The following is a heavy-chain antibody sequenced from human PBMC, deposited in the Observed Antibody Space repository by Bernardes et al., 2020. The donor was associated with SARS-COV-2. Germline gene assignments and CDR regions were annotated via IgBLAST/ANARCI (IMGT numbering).Heavy chain of an antibody. Sequence: ASLKVSCTASGYRFNTYGIGWVRQAPGQGLEWMGWINAYNGTTDYAQKFQDRVSMTTDAFTSTAYMELRSLRSDDTAVYYCARGRVSYSTSSSFHYWGQGTLVTVSS. J-gene: IGHJ4*02. CDR3: ARGRVSYSTSSSFHY. CDR1: GYRFNTYG. V-gene: IGHV1-18*01. CDR2: INAYNGTT. D-gene: IGHD4-4*01.